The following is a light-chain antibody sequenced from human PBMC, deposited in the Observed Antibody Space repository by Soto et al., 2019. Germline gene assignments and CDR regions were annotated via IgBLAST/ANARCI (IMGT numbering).Light chain of an antibody. CDR1: SSDVGDYNY. CDR2: DVS. Sequence: QSALTQPASVSGSPGQSITISCTGTSSDVGDYNYVSWYQHHPGKAPKLMIYDVSNRPSGVSNRFSGSKSGNTASLTISGLQAEDEADYYCSSYTSSSTLSVFGTGTKLTVL. CDR3: SSYTSSSTLSV. J-gene: IGLJ1*01. V-gene: IGLV2-14*03.